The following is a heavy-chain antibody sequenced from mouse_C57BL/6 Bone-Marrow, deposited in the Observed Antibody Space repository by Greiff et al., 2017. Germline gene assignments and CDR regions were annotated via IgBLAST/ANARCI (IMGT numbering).Heavy chain of an antibody. CDR2: IHPNSGST. D-gene: IGHD2-2*01. V-gene: IGHV1-64*01. J-gene: IGHJ2*01. CDR3: ARGGYGGYDADY. Sequence: QVQLQQSGAELVKPGASVKLSCKASGYTFTSYWMPWVKQRPGQGLEWIGMIHPNSGSTNYNEKFKSKATLTVDKSSSTAYMQLSSLTSEDSAVXYCARGGYGGYDADYWGQGTTLTVSS. CDR1: GYTFTSYW.